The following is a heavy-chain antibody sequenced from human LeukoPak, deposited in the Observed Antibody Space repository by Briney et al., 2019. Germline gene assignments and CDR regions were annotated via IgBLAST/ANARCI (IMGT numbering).Heavy chain of an antibody. D-gene: IGHD2-15*01. CDR1: GGTFSSYA. J-gene: IGHJ4*02. V-gene: IGHV1-69*13. Sequence: ASVKVSCKASGGTFSSYAISRVRQAPGQGLEWMGGIIPIFGTANYAQKFQGRVTITADESASTAYMELSSLRSEDTAVYYCARVGCSGGSCYSRMYYFDYWGQGTLVTVSS. CDR3: ARVGCSGGSCYSRMYYFDY. CDR2: IIPIFGTA.